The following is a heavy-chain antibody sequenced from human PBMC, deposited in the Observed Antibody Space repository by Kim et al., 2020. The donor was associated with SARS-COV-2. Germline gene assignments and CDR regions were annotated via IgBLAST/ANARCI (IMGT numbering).Heavy chain of an antibody. CDR1: GYTFTSYG. CDR3: ARDHSSGRNWYFDL. Sequence: ASVKVSCKASGYTFTSYGISWVRQAPGQGIEWTGWISAYNGNTNYAQKLQGRVTMTTDTCTSTAYMELRSLRSDDTAVYYCARDHSSGRNWYFDLWGRGTLVTVSS. J-gene: IGHJ2*01. CDR2: ISAYNGNT. D-gene: IGHD6-19*01. V-gene: IGHV1-18*01.